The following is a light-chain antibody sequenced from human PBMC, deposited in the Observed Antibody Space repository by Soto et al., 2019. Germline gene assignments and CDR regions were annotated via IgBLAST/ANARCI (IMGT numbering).Light chain of an antibody. Sequence: EIVLTQSPGTLSLSPGERATLSYTASQSISGSYLAWYQQKPGQAPRLLIYGASNRATGIPDRFSGSGSGTDFTLTISRLEPEDFAVYYCQQYGSSGTFGQGTKVDIK. CDR2: GAS. J-gene: IGKJ1*01. CDR3: QQYGSSGT. V-gene: IGKV3-20*01. CDR1: QSISGSY.